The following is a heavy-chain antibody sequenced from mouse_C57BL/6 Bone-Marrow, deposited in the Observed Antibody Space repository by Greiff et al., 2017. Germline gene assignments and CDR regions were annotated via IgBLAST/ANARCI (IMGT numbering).Heavy chain of an antibody. D-gene: IGHD2-10*02. CDR2: ISSGGDYN. V-gene: IGHV5S21*01. CDR3: ASPSCGCDF. Sequence: EVKLQESGEGLVKPGGSLKLSCAASGFTFSSYAMSWVRQTPEKRLEWVAYISSGGDYNYYADTVKGRFTISRDNGRNTLYLQMSSLKSEDTAMCYCASPSCGCDFWGRGTVATVTA. J-gene: IGHJ3*01. CDR1: GFTFSSYA.